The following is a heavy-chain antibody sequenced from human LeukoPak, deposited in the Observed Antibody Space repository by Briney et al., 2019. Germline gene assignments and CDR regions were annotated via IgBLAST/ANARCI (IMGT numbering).Heavy chain of an antibody. J-gene: IGHJ4*02. CDR3: ARDQSDAPPNSRHNYFGSGAYNC. CDR1: GFTFSSYA. V-gene: IGHV3-23*01. D-gene: IGHD3-10*01. Sequence: PGGSLRLSCAASGFTFSSYAMSWVRQAPGKGLEWVSAISGSGGSTYYADSVKGRFTISRDNSKNTLYLQMNSLRAEDTAVYYCARDQSDAPPNSRHNYFGSGAYNCRGQGTLVTVSS. CDR2: ISGSGGST.